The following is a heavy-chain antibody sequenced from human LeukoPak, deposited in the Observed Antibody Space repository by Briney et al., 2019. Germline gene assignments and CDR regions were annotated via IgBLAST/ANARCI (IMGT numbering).Heavy chain of an antibody. CDR2: IYYSGST. J-gene: IGHJ5*02. CDR3: AGLIRPGWFDP. V-gene: IGHV4-39*01. Sequence: SETLSLTCTVSGDSISSSSYYWGWIRQPPGKGLEWIGSIYYSGSTYYNPSLKSRVTISVDTSKNQFSLKLSSVTAADTAVYYCAGLIRPGWFDPWGQGTLVTVSS. D-gene: IGHD1-14*01. CDR1: GDSISSSSYY.